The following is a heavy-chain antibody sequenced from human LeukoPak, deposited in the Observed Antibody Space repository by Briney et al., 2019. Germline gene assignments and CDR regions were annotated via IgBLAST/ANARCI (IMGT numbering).Heavy chain of an antibody. CDR2: IKSKTDGGTT. CDR3: SGRDYGPNSRGPYYYYYYGMDV. Sequence: PGGSLRLSCAASGFTFTNAWMHWVRQAPGKGLEWVGRIKSKTDGGTTDYAAPVKGRFTISRDDSKNTLYLQMTSLKTEDAAVYYCSGRDYGPNSRGPYYYYYYGMDVWGLGTTVTVSS. J-gene: IGHJ6*02. V-gene: IGHV3-15*01. D-gene: IGHD4-23*01. CDR1: GFTFTNAW.